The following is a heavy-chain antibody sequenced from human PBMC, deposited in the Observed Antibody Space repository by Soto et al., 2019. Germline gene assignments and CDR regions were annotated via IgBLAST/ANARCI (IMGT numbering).Heavy chain of an antibody. V-gene: IGHV5-51*01. D-gene: IGHD5-18*01. Sequence: GESLKISCKASGYSFANYWIGWVCQKPGKGLEWMGVIYPGDSETTYSPSFEGQVIISVDRSRGTAFLEWSSLKASDTAMYYCARPGAPTDTVVYDFWGQGAQVTVSS. CDR1: GYSFANYW. CDR2: IYPGDSET. CDR3: ARPGAPTDTVVYDF. J-gene: IGHJ4*02.